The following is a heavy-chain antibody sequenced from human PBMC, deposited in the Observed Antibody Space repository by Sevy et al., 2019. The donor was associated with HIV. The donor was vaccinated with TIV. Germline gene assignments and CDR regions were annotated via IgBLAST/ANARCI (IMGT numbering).Heavy chain of an antibody. J-gene: IGHJ4*02. CDR2: LWNDGSNK. V-gene: IGHV3-33*01. CDR1: GFTFSNYG. D-gene: IGHD3-22*01. Sequence: GGSLRLACAASGFTFSNYGMHWVRLAPGKGLEWVAVLWNDGSNKDYADSVKGRFTISRDNSKNTLYLQMNSLRVEDTAVYFCARGGDFNDRSAKRDFDYWGQGTLVTVSS. CDR3: ARGGDFNDRSAKRDFDY.